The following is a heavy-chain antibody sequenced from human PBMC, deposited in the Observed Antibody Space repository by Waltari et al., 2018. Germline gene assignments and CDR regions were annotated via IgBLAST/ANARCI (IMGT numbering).Heavy chain of an antibody. V-gene: IGHV3-15*01. CDR2: IKSKTDGGTT. J-gene: IGHJ4*02. CDR1: GFTFSNAW. CDR3: TTELGGIGYCSSTSCYLNY. D-gene: IGHD2-2*01. Sequence: EVQLVESGGGLVKPGGSLRLSCAASGFTFSNAWMSWVRQAPGKGLEWVGRIKSKTDGGTTDYAAAVKGRCTISRDDSKTTLYLQMNSLKSEDTAVYYCTTELGGIGYCSSTSCYLNYWGQGTLVTVSS.